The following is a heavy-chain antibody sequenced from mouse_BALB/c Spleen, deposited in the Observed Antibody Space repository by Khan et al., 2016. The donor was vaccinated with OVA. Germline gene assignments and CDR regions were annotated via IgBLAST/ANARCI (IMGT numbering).Heavy chain of an antibody. V-gene: IGHV2-2*02. CDR3: ARNYDYDEGLAY. CDR2: IRSGGST. CDR1: GFSLNHDG. J-gene: IGHJ3*01. D-gene: IGHD2-4*01. Sequence: VELQESGPGLVQPSQSLSITCTVSGFSLNHDGVHWVRQFPGKGLEWLGVIRSGGSTDYNADFISRLSISKDNSNSQVFFKMNSLQPNDTAIYYCARNYDYDEGLAYWGQGTLVTVSA.